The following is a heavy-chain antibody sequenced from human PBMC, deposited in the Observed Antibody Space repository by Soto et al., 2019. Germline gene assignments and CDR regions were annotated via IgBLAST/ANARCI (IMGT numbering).Heavy chain of an antibody. Sequence: PSETLSLTCAVSGGSISISNWCSWVRQPPGKGLEWIGEIYHSGSTNYNPSLKSRVTISVDKSKNQFSLKLSSVTAADTAVYYCASRGYSYGYGVRYYYFDYWGQGTLVTVSS. J-gene: IGHJ4*02. D-gene: IGHD5-18*01. CDR1: GGSISISNW. CDR3: ASRGYSYGYGVRYYYFDY. V-gene: IGHV4-4*02. CDR2: IYHSGST.